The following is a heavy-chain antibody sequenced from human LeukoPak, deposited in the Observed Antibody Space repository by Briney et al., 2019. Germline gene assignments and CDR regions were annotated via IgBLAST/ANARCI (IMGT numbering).Heavy chain of an antibody. D-gene: IGHD2-8*01. CDR3: AKSYCTNGVCFCSDY. Sequence: GGSLRLSCAASGFTFSSYAMSWVRQAPGKGLEWVSSVSTSSSYIYYADSVKGRFTISRDNSKNTLYLQMNSLRAEDTAVYYCAKSYCTNGVCFCSDYWGQGTLVTVSS. V-gene: IGHV3-23*01. J-gene: IGHJ4*02. CDR1: GFTFSSYA. CDR2: VSTSSSYI.